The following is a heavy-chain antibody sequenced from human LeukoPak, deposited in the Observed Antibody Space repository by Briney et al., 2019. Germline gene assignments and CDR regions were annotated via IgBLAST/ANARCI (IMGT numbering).Heavy chain of an antibody. CDR2: ISSSSSYI. V-gene: IGHV3-21*01. CDR3: ARSGSSSDDY. Sequence: GGSLRPSCAASGFTFSSYSMNWVRQAPGKGLEWVSSISSSSSYIYYADSVKGRFTISRDNAKNSLYLQMNSLRAEDTAVYYCARSGSSSDDYWGQGTLVTVSS. CDR1: GFTFSSYS. D-gene: IGHD6-6*01. J-gene: IGHJ4*02.